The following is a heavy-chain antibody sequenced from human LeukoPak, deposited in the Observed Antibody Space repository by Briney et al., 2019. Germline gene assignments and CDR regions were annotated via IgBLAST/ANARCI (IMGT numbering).Heavy chain of an antibody. D-gene: IGHD2-15*01. J-gene: IGHJ4*02. Sequence: KPGGSLRLSCAASGFTFSNAWMNWVRQAPGKGLEWVGRIKSKTDGGTTDYATPVKGICTISRDDSINTLYLQMNSLRNEATAVYYCTTAVATPKTNFEYWGKGKLVNVS. V-gene: IGHV3-15*07. CDR1: GFTFSNAW. CDR3: TTAVATPKTNFEY. CDR2: IKSKTDGGTT.